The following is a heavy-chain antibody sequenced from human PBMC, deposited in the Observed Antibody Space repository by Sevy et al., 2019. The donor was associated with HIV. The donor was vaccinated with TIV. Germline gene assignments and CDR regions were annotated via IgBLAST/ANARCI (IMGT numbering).Heavy chain of an antibody. J-gene: IGHJ4*02. D-gene: IGHD1-1*01. CDR1: GFTFSSYG. V-gene: IGHV3-23*01. Sequence: GGSLRLSCAASGFTFSSYGMSWVRQAPGKGLQWVSSILNSGGGTTYADSVRGRFTISGDNSKNMLYLQMNSLRAEDSAVYYCTKGDDRNDAYLGYWGQGTLVTVSS. CDR3: TKGDDRNDAYLGY. CDR2: ILNSGGGT.